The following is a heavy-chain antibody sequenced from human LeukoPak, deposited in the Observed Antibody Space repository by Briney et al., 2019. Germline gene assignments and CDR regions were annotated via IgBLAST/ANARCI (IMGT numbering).Heavy chain of an antibody. Sequence: GASVTVSCKASGYTFTGYYMHWVRQAPGQGLEWMGWSNPNSGGTNYAQKFQGRVTMTRDTSISTAYMELSRLRSDDTAVYYCAREWGIAAAGPTMDVWGQGTTVTVSS. CDR3: AREWGIAAAGPTMDV. D-gene: IGHD6-13*01. J-gene: IGHJ6*02. CDR1: GYTFTGYY. V-gene: IGHV1-2*02. CDR2: SNPNSGGT.